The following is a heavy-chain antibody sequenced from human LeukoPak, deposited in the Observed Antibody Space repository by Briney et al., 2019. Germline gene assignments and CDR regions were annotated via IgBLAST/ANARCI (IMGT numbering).Heavy chain of an antibody. D-gene: IGHD3-10*01. CDR2: ISSSSSYI. Sequence: GGSLRLSCAASGFTFSSYRMNWVRQAPGEGLEWVSSISSSSSYIYYADSVKGRFTISRDNAKNSLYLQMNSLRAEDTAVYYCAGIYYGSGGFDYWGQGTLVTVSS. J-gene: IGHJ4*02. V-gene: IGHV3-21*01. CDR1: GFTFSSYR. CDR3: AGIYYGSGGFDY.